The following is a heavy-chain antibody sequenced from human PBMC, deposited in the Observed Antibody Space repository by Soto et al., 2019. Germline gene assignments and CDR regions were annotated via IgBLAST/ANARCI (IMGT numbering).Heavy chain of an antibody. Sequence: PGGSLRLSCEASGFTFSRVSMNWARQVPGKGLEWVASISSGSSDTWYADSVKGRVIISRDNAQNSLFLQMNTLGPEDTAMYYCARVAYWGPGTQVTVSS. V-gene: IGHV3-21*01. CDR2: ISSGSSDT. CDR3: ARVAY. CDR1: GFTFSRVS. J-gene: IGHJ4*02.